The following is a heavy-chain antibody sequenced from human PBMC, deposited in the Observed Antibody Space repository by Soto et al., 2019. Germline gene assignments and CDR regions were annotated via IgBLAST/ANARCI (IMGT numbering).Heavy chain of an antibody. CDR1: GFTFSSYG. D-gene: IGHD6-13*01. Sequence: GGSLRLSCAASGFTFSSYGMHWVRQAPGKGLEWVAVIWYDGSNKYYADSVKGRFTIARDNSKNTLYLQMNGLRAEDTAVYYCARDVGRIAAAGTRYYYYGMDVWGQGTTVTVSS. CDR3: ARDVGRIAAAGTRYYYYGMDV. CDR2: IWYDGSNK. J-gene: IGHJ6*02. V-gene: IGHV3-33*01.